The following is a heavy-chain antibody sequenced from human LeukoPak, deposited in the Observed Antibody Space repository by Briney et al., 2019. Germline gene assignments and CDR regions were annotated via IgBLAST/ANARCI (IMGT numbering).Heavy chain of an antibody. D-gene: IGHD6-19*01. CDR3: AKDRMQWLVPRNYFDY. Sequence: GGSLRLSCAASGFTFSSYAMHWVRQAPGKGLEWVAVISYDGSNKYYADSVKGRFTISRDNSKNTLYLQMNSLRAEDTAVYYCAKDRMQWLVPRNYFDYWGQGTLVTVSS. CDR2: ISYDGSNK. V-gene: IGHV3-30-3*01. J-gene: IGHJ4*02. CDR1: GFTFSSYA.